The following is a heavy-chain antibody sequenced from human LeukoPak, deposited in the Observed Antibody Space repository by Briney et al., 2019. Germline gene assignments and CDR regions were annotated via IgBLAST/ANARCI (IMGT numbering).Heavy chain of an antibody. CDR1: GGSVSSSSSY. J-gene: IGHJ4*02. Sequence: NPSETLSLTCTVSGGSVSSSSSYWGWIRQPPGRGLEWIGSISSSGTTYYNPSLKSRVTISVDTSKNQFSLKLSSVTAADTAVYYCARHNALRFFDYWGQGTLVTVSS. D-gene: IGHD4-17*01. V-gene: IGHV4-39*01. CDR3: ARHNALRFFDY. CDR2: ISSSGTT.